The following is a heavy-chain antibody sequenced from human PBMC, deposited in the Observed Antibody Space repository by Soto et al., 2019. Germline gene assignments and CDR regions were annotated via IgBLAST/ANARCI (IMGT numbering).Heavy chain of an antibody. CDR1: GFTFDTYS. D-gene: IGHD1-1*01. CDR2: ISYEGSNT. CDR3: ARVTPGNNLYYFSGLDF. J-gene: IGHJ6*02. Sequence: QVHLVESGGGVVQPGRSLRLSCVASGFTFDTYSIHWVRQAPGKGLQWVALISYEGSNTYYADSVRGRFTISRDNSKNTLYLQMNTLRPEDTGLYYCARVTPGNNLYYFSGLDFWGQGTSVTVSS. V-gene: IGHV3-30-3*01.